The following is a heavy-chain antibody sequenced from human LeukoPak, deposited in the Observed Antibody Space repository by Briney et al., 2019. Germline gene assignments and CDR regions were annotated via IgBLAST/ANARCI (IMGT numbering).Heavy chain of an antibody. CDR2: INPNSGGT. J-gene: IGHJ4*02. CDR1: GYTFTGYY. Sequence: ASVKVSCKASGYTFTGYYIHWVRQAPGQGLEWMGWINPNSGGTNYAQKFQGRFTMTRDTSISTAYMELSRLRSDDTAVYYCARSKDYGIIGYWGQGTLVTVSS. V-gene: IGHV1-2*02. CDR3: ARSKDYGIIGY. D-gene: IGHD4-17*01.